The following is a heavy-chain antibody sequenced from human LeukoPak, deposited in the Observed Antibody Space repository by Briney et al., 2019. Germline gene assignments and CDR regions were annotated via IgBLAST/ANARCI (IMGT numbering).Heavy chain of an antibody. Sequence: SETLSLTCAVSGDSISSSSHYWGWIRQPPGKGLEWIGSIDHSGSTYYNPSLKSRLTISLDTSKNQFSLKLTSVTAADTAPYYCATDKGHFDVDYWGQGTLVTVSS. CDR2: IDHSGST. D-gene: IGHD3-9*01. CDR3: ATDKGHFDVDY. J-gene: IGHJ4*02. CDR1: GDSISSSSHY. V-gene: IGHV4-39*07.